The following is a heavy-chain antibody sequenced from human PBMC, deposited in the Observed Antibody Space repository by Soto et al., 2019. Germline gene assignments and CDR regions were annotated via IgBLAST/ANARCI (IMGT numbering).Heavy chain of an antibody. D-gene: IGHD2-2*01. CDR1: GYTFTSHG. Sequence: ASVKVSCKASGYTFTSHGISWVRQAPGQGLEWMGWISAYNGNTNYAQKLQGRVTMTTDTSTSTAYMELRSLRSDDTAVYYCARVRGDIVVVPAATPYYYYGMDVWGQGTTVTVSS. CDR2: ISAYNGNT. J-gene: IGHJ6*02. V-gene: IGHV1-18*01. CDR3: ARVRGDIVVVPAATPYYYYGMDV.